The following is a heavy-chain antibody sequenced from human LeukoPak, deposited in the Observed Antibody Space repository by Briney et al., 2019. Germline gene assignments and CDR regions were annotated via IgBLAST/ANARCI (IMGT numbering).Heavy chain of an antibody. D-gene: IGHD4-23*01. CDR1: SGSINSYY. CDR3: ARDRNGDGGTYSSY. CDR2: IYSSGST. V-gene: IGHV4-4*07. Sequence: PSETLSLTCTVSSGSINSYYWSWIRQPAGKGLEWIGRIYSSGSTLYNPSLKSRVTMSVDSSKKQFSLNLSSVTAADTAVYYCARDRNGDGGTYSSYWGQGILVTVSS. J-gene: IGHJ4*02.